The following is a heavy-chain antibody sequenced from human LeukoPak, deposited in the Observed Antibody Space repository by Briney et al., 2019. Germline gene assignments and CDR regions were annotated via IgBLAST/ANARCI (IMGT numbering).Heavy chain of an antibody. V-gene: IGHV1-69*13. CDR2: IIPIFGTA. J-gene: IGHJ4*02. D-gene: IGHD3-10*01. CDR3: ARLTYYYGSGSYFYFDY. Sequence: ASVKVSCKASGGTFSSYAISWVRQAPGQGLEWMGGIIPIFGTANYAQKLQGRVTITADESTSTAYMELSSLRSEDTAVYYCARLTYYYGSGSYFYFDYWGQGTLVTVSS. CDR1: GGTFSSYA.